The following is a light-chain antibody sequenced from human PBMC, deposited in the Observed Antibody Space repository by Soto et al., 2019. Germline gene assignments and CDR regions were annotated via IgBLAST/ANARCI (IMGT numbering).Light chain of an antibody. J-gene: IGLJ2*01. CDR3: SSYTRSTTLVV. CDR1: SSDVGGYNY. Sequence: QSALTQPASASGSPGQSITISCTGTSSDVGGYNYVSWYQQHPGKAPKLMIYDVSDRPSGVSSRFSGSKSGNTASLTISGLQAEDEADYYCSSYTRSTTLVVFGGGTKVTVL. V-gene: IGLV2-14*01. CDR2: DVS.